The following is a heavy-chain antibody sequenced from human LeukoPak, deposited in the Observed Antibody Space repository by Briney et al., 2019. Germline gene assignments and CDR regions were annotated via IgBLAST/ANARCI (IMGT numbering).Heavy chain of an antibody. CDR1: GFTFSSYA. CDR3: AKKTTMVRGVMPMDY. D-gene: IGHD3-10*01. V-gene: IGHV3-23*01. CDR2: ISGSGGST. Sequence: GGSLRLSCAASGFTFSSYAMSWVRQAPGKGLEWVSAISGSGGSTYYADSVKGRFTISRDNSKNTLYLQMNSLRAEDTAVYYCAKKTTMVRGVMPMDYWGQGTLVTVSS. J-gene: IGHJ4*02.